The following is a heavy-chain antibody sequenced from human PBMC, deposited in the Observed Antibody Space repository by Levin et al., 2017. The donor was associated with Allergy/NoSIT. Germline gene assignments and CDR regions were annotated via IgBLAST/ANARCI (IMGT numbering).Heavy chain of an antibody. CDR1: DGSIRNYY. V-gene: IGHV4-59*01. J-gene: IGHJ5*02. CDR2: IYDTGST. CDR3: AREVRTTTRARWFDP. D-gene: IGHD4-11*01. Sequence: SQTLSLTCPVSDGSIRNYYWSWIRQPPGKGLEWIGYIYDTGSTNYNPSLESRVTISVDTSKNQFSLRLRSVTTADTAMYYCAREVRTTTRARWFDPWGQGTLVTVSS.